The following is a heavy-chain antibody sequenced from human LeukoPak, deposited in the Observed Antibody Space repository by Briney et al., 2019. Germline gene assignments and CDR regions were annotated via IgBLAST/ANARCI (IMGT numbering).Heavy chain of an antibody. D-gene: IGHD5-12*01. CDR1: GGSISSYY. Sequence: SETLSLTCTVSGGSISSYYWSWIRQPPGKGLEWIGYISYSGSTNFNPSLKSRVTISVDTSKNQFSLKLSSVTAADTAVYYCATDKGYHYYWGQGTLVTVSS. J-gene: IGHJ4*02. CDR3: ATDKGYHYY. CDR2: ISYSGST. V-gene: IGHV4-59*01.